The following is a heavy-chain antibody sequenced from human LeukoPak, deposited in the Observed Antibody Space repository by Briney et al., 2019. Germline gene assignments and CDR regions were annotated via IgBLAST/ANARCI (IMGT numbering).Heavy chain of an antibody. D-gene: IGHD3-9*01. CDR1: GYTFTSYA. J-gene: IGHJ2*01. Sequence: ASVKVSCKASGYTFTSYAMHWVRQAPGQRLEWMGWINAGNGNTKYSQEFQGRVTITRDTSASTAYMELSSLRSEDMAVYYCASTANYDILTGYPPHWYFDLWGRGTLVTVSS. V-gene: IGHV1-3*03. CDR2: INAGNGNT. CDR3: ASTANYDILTGYPPHWYFDL.